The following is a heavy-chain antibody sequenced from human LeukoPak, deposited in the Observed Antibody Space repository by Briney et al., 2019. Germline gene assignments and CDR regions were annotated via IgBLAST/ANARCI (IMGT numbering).Heavy chain of an antibody. CDR2: IKSKTDGGTI. CDR1: GFTFSNAW. CDR3: VLLGATKTY. D-gene: IGHD1-26*01. Sequence: EGSLRLSCAASGFTFSNAWMSWVRQAPGKGLEWVGRIKSKTDGGTIDYAAPVKGRITISRDDSKNTLYLQMNSLKNEDTAVYYCVLLGATKTYWGQGTLVTVSS. J-gene: IGHJ4*02. V-gene: IGHV3-15*01.